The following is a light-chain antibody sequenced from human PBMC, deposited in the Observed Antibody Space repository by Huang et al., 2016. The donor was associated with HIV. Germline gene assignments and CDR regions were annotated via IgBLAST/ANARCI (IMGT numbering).Light chain of an antibody. CDR1: QSISSW. J-gene: IGKJ1*01. V-gene: IGKV1-5*01. Sequence: IQMTQSPSTVSASVGDRVTITCRASQSISSWLAWYQQKPGKAPKLLIYDASSLESGGPSRFSGSGSGSEFTLSISGLQPDDFATYYCQHYYNYPWTFGQGTKVEI. CDR3: QHYYNYPWT. CDR2: DAS.